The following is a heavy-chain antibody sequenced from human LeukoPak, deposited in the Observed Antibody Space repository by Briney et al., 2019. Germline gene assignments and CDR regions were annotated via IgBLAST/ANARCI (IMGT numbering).Heavy chain of an antibody. Sequence: EASVKVSYKASGYTFTSYAMHWVRQAPGQRLEWMGWINAGNGNTKYSQKLQGRVTITRDTSASTAYMELSSLRSEDTAVYYCAREGDYYDSFRLDPWGQGTLVTVSS. CDR2: INAGNGNT. D-gene: IGHD3-22*01. V-gene: IGHV1-3*01. CDR1: GYTFTSYA. CDR3: AREGDYYDSFRLDP. J-gene: IGHJ5*02.